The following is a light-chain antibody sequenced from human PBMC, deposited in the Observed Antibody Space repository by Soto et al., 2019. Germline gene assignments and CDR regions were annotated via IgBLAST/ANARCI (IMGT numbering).Light chain of an antibody. CDR1: SSDVSSYPY. CDR2: DVN. J-gene: IGLJ2*01. Sequence: QTALTQPASVCGSPGQSITISCTGTSSDVSSYPYVSWYQQHPGKAPKLMIYDVNSRPSGVSNRFSGSKSGNTASLTISGLQAEDEADYYCGSYTTSSTVVFGGGTKLTVL. CDR3: GSYTTSSTVV. V-gene: IGLV2-14*01.